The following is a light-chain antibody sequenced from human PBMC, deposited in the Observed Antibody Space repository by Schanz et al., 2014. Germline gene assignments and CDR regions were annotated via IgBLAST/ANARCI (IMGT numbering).Light chain of an antibody. Sequence: IVITQSPATLSVSPGERATLSCRASQSVSGNLAWYQQKPGQAPRLLIYGASTRATGIPARFSGSGSGTDFTLTISSLQSEDFAVYFCQQYNNWLRTFGQGTKVEIK. J-gene: IGKJ1*01. V-gene: IGKV3-15*01. CDR2: GAS. CDR3: QQYNNWLRT. CDR1: QSVSGN.